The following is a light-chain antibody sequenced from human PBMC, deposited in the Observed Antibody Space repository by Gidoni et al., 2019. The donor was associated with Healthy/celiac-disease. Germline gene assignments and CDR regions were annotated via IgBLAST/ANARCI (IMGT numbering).Light chain of an antibody. CDR1: QSVLYSSNNKNY. CDR3: QQYYSTPPT. CDR2: LAS. Sequence: IVMTQTPDALAVSLGERAPINCKSSQSVLYSSNNKNYLAWYQQKPGQPPKLLIYLASTRESGVPDRFSGSGSGTDFTLTISSLQAEDVAVYYCQQYYSTPPTFGQGTKVEIK. J-gene: IGKJ1*01. V-gene: IGKV4-1*01.